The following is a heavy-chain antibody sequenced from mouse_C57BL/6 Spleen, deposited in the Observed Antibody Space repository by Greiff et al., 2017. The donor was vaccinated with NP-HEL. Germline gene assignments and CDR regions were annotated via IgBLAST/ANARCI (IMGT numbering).Heavy chain of an antibody. Sequence: EVQLVESGGGLVKPGGSLKLSCAASGFTFSSYAMSWVRQTPEKRLEWVATISDGGSYTYYPDNVKGRFTISRDNAKNNLYLQMSHLKSEDTAMYYCARETGTRGAWFAYWGQGTLVTVSA. CDR1: GFTFSSYA. CDR3: ARETGTRGAWFAY. D-gene: IGHD4-1*01. V-gene: IGHV5-4*01. CDR2: ISDGGSYT. J-gene: IGHJ3*01.